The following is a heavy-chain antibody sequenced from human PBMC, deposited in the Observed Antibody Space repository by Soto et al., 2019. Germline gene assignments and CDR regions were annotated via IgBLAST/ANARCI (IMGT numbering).Heavy chain of an antibody. CDR1: GGTFSSYA. V-gene: IGHV1-69*13. Sequence: SVKVSCKASGGTFSSYAISWVRQAPGQGLEWMGGIIPIFGTANYAQKFQGRVTITADESTSTAYMELSSLRSEDTAVYYCATYYYDSSGSQGPFDYWGQGTLVTVSS. J-gene: IGHJ4*02. D-gene: IGHD3-22*01. CDR3: ATYYYDSSGSQGPFDY. CDR2: IIPIFGTA.